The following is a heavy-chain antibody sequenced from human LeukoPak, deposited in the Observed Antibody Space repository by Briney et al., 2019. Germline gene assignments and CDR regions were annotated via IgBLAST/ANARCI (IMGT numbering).Heavy chain of an antibody. J-gene: IGHJ5*02. V-gene: IGHV4-39*01. CDR1: GGSTNSALYY. CDR3: ARHTIFCSFINCSPFDP. CDR2: VSHDGIT. Sequence: SETLSLTCTVSGGSTNSALYYWAWIHQTPEQQLEWIGSVSHDGITKYGPSLGGRVSLSADTSKNAFFMEVNSVTAADSAIYYCARHTIFCSFINCSPFDPWGQGTLVTLSS. D-gene: IGHD3-3*01.